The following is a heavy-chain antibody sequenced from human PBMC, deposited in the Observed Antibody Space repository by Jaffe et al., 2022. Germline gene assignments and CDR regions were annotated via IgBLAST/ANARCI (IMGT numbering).Heavy chain of an antibody. Sequence: EVQLVESGGGLVKPGGSLRLSCAASGFTFSSYSMNWVRQAPGKGLEWVSSISSSSSYIYYADSVKGRFTISRDNAKNSLYLQMNSLRAEDTAVYYCARGRIAAAGYDAFDIWGQGTMVTVSS. CDR3: ARGRIAAAGYDAFDI. CDR2: ISSSSSYI. D-gene: IGHD6-13*01. J-gene: IGHJ3*02. CDR1: GFTFSSYS. V-gene: IGHV3-21*01.